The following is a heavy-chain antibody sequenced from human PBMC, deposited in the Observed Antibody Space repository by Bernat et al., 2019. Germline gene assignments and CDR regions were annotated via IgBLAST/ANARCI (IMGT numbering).Heavy chain of an antibody. V-gene: IGHV4-31*03. Sequence: QVQLQESGPGLVKPSQTLSLTCTVSGGSISSGGYYWSWIRQHPGKGLEWIGYIYYSGSTYYNPSLKSRVTISVDTSKNQFSLKLSSVTAADAAVYYCARDRDDILPGPIDEYYYYGMDVWGQGTAVTVSS. CDR3: ARDRDDILPGPIDEYYYYGMDV. D-gene: IGHD3-9*01. CDR1: GGSISSGGYY. J-gene: IGHJ6*02. CDR2: IYYSGST.